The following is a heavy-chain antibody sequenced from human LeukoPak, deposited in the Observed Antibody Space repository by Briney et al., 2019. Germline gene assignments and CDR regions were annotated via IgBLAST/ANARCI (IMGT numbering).Heavy chain of an antibody. Sequence: PSETLSLTCAVYGGSFSAYYWSWIRQPPGKGLEWIGEINHSGSTNYNPSLKSRVTISVDTSKNQFSPKLSSVTAADTAVYYCASSIAAAGTVTYPWGQGTLVTVSS. J-gene: IGHJ5*02. D-gene: IGHD6-13*01. V-gene: IGHV4-34*01. CDR3: ASSIAAAGTVTYP. CDR2: INHSGST. CDR1: GGSFSAYY.